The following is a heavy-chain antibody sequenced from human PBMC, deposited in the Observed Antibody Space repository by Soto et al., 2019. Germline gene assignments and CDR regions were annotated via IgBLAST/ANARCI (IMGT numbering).Heavy chain of an antibody. CDR1: GGTFSSYA. CDR2: IIPIFGTA. CDR3: ARRPSGSYYYLDY. J-gene: IGHJ4*02. V-gene: IGHV1-69*13. D-gene: IGHD1-26*01. Sequence: SVKVSCKASGGTFSSYAISWVRQAPGQGLEWMGGIIPIFGTANYAQKFQGRVTITADQSTSTAYMELSILRPGDTAVYYCARRPSGSYYYLDYWGQGTLVTVSS.